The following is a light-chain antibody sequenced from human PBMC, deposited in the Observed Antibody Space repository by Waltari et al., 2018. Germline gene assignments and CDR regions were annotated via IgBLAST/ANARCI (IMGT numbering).Light chain of an antibody. CDR1: QSVSSY. J-gene: IGKJ2*01. CDR2: DAS. Sequence: EIVLTQSPATLSLSPGEIATPSCRASQSVSSYLAWYQQKPGQAPRLLIYDASRRATGIPARFSGSGSGTDFTLTISSLEPEDFAVYYCQQRGNWPSGYTFGQGTKLEIK. V-gene: IGKV3-11*01. CDR3: QQRGNWPSGYT.